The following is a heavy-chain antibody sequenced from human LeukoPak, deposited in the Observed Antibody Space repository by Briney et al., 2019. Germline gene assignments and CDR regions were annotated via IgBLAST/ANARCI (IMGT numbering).Heavy chain of an antibody. CDR2: IYYSGST. CDR1: GGSISSYY. CDR3: ARGARDSSGYYPFDY. Sequence: SETLSLTCTVSGGSISSYYWSWIRQPPGKGLEWIGYIYYSGSTNYNPSLKSRVTILVDTSKNQFSLKLSSVTAADTAVYYCARGARDSSGYYPFDYWGQGTLVTVSS. V-gene: IGHV4-59*01. D-gene: IGHD3-22*01. J-gene: IGHJ4*02.